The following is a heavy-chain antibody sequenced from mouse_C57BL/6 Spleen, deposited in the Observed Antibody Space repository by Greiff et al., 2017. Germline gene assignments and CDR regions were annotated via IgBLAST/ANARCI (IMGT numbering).Heavy chain of an antibody. CDR1: GFSLTSYG. Sequence: QVQLKESGPGLVQPSQSLSITCTVSGFSLTSYGVHWVRQPPGKGLEWLGVIWSGGSTDYNAAFISRLSISKDNSKSQVFFKMNSLQADDTAIYYCAQKGGDYEAMDYWGQGTSVTVSS. V-gene: IGHV2-4*01. CDR3: AQKGGDYEAMDY. CDR2: IWSGGST. J-gene: IGHJ4*01.